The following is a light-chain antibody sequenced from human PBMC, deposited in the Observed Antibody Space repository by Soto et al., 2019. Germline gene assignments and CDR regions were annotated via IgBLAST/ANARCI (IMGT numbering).Light chain of an antibody. J-gene: IGKJ1*01. CDR3: QQYGSSPKT. V-gene: IGKV3-20*01. Sequence: EIVLTPSTGTLSLSLGERATLSCRAGQSVSSTYLTWYQQKPGQAPRLLISGASSRATGIPDRFSGSGSGTDFTLTITRLEPEDFAVYYCQQYGSSPKTFGQVTKVDI. CDR2: GAS. CDR1: QSVSSTY.